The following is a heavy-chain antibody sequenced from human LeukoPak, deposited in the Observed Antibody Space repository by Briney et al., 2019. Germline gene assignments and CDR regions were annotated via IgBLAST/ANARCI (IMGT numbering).Heavy chain of an antibody. Sequence: ASVKVSCKASGYTFTSYYMHWVRQAPGQGLEWMGIINPSGGSTSYAQKFQGRVTMTRDTSTSTVYMELSSLRPEDTAVYYCARDGCRSSSWCYYYYYGMDVWGQGTTVTVSS. V-gene: IGHV1-46*01. CDR2: INPSGGST. CDR3: ARDGCRSSSWCYYYYYGMDV. D-gene: IGHD6-13*01. CDR1: GYTFTSYY. J-gene: IGHJ6*02.